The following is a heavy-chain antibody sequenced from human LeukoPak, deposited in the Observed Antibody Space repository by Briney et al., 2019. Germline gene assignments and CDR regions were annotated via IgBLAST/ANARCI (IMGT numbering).Heavy chain of an antibody. J-gene: IGHJ3*02. V-gene: IGHV4-61*02. CDR1: GGSISSGSYY. CDR2: IYTSGST. CDR3: ARDYYDSSGYPAGAFDI. D-gene: IGHD3-22*01. Sequence: PSQTLSLTCTVSGGSISSGSYYWSWIRQPAGKGLEWIGSIYTSGSTNYNPSLKSRVTISVDTSKNQFSLKLSSVTAADTAVYYCARDYYDSSGYPAGAFDIWGQGTMVTVSS.